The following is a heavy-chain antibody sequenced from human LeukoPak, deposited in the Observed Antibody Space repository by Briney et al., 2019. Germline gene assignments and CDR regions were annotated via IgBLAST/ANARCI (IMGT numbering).Heavy chain of an antibody. CDR3: ARGGSSSWYFDWFDP. V-gene: IGHV4-59*01. Sequence: PSETLSLTCTVSGGSISSYYWSWIRQPPGKGLEWIGYIYYSGSTNYNPSLKSRVTISVDTSKNQFSLKLSSVTAADTAVYYCARGGSSSWYFDWFDPWGQGTLVTVSS. CDR2: IYYSGST. J-gene: IGHJ5*02. D-gene: IGHD6-13*01. CDR1: GGSISSYY.